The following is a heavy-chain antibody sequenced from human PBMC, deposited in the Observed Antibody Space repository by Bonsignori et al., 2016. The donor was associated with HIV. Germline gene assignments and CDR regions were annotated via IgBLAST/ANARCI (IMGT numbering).Heavy chain of an antibody. CDR3: TSSYYDFWSGYYTGGDAFDI. V-gene: IGHV3-73*01. CDR1: GFTFSGSA. CDR2: IRSKANSYAT. Sequence: GESLKISCAASGFTFSGSAMHWVRQASGKGLEWVGRIRSKANSYATAYAASVKGRFTISRDDSKNTAYLQMNSLKTEDTAVYYCTSSYYDFWSGYYTGGDAFDIWGQGTMVT. D-gene: IGHD3-3*01. J-gene: IGHJ3*02.